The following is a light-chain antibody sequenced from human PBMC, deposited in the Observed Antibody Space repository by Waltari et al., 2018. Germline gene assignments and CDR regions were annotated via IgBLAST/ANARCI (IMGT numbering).Light chain of an antibody. J-gene: IGKJ1*01. CDR2: GAS. V-gene: IGKV3-15*01. Sequence: EIVMTQSPATLSVSTGERATLSCRASQSVSSDLAWYQQKPGQSPRLLIYGASTRATGIPARFSGSESGTEFTLTISSLQSEDFAIYYCQQYYNWPQTFGQGTKVEMK. CDR3: QQYYNWPQT. CDR1: QSVSSD.